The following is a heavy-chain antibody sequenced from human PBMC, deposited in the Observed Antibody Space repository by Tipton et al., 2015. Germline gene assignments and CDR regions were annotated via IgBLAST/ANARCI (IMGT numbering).Heavy chain of an antibody. Sequence: QVQLVQSGAEVKKPGASVKVSYKTAGYTFTSYGVSWLRQAPGQGLEWMGWISPYNGNTKYAQKLLGRVTVTTDASTNTAYMELTTLRSDDTAMYYCARENSMWYPYFDYWGQGTLVTVSS. D-gene: IGHD6-13*01. V-gene: IGHV1-18*01. CDR3: ARENSMWYPYFDY. J-gene: IGHJ4*02. CDR2: ISPYNGNT. CDR1: GYTFTSYG.